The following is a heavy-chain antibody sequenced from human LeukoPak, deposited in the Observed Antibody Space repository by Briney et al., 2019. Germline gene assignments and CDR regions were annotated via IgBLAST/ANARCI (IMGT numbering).Heavy chain of an antibody. CDR1: GFTFSSYW. V-gene: IGHV3-7*01. D-gene: IGHD3-3*01. CDR2: IKQDGSEK. Sequence: GGSLRLSCAASGFTFSSYWMSWGRQAPGKGLEWVANIKQDGSEKYYVDSVKGRFTISRDNAKNSLYLQMTSLRAEDTAVYYCARDTRRYYDFWSGYSYNWFDPWGQGTLVTVSS. CDR3: ARDTRRYYDFWSGYSYNWFDP. J-gene: IGHJ5*02.